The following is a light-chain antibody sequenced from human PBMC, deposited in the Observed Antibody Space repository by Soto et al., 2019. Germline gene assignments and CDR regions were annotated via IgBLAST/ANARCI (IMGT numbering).Light chain of an antibody. CDR3: QTWDTGIPVV. J-gene: IGLJ2*01. Sequence: QLVLTQSPSASASLGASVKLTCTLSSGHSSYAIAWHQQQPEKGPRYLMKLNSDGSHNKGDGIPDRYSGSSSGAERYLTISSLLSEDEADYYCQTWDTGIPVVFGGGTKLTVL. CDR2: LNSDGSH. V-gene: IGLV4-69*01. CDR1: SGHSSYA.